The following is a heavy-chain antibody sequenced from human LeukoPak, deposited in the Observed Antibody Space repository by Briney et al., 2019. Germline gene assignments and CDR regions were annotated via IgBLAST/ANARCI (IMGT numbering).Heavy chain of an antibody. V-gene: IGHV1-2*02. CDR2: FNPNSGAT. D-gene: IGHD3-10*01. CDR1: GYTFTCYY. CDR3: AREYGSGYYYVYLDY. J-gene: IGHJ4*02. Sequence: GASVKVSCKASGYTFTCYYIHWVRQSPGQGPEWMGWFNPNSGATDSAQKFQGRVTMTGDTSISTAYMELSGLTSDDTAVYYCAREYGSGYYYVYLDYWGQGTLVTVSS.